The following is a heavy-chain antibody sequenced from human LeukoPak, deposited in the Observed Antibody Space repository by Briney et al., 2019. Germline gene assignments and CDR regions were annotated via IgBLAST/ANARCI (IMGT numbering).Heavy chain of an antibody. D-gene: IGHD2-15*01. CDR2: ISGSGGST. CDR1: GFTFSSYA. J-gene: IGHJ5*02. Sequence: GGSLRLSCAASGFTFSSYAMSWVRQPPGKGLEWVSGISGSGGSTYYADYVRGRFTISRDNSKNTLYVQMNSLRADDTAVYYCVKTGVYCSGGSCYPNWFDPWGQGTLVTVSS. CDR3: VKTGVYCSGGSCYPNWFDP. V-gene: IGHV3-23*01.